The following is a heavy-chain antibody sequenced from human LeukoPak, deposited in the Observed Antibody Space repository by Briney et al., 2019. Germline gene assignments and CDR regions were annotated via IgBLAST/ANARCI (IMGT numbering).Heavy chain of an antibody. CDR1: GFTFSSYW. J-gene: IGHJ4*02. D-gene: IGHD5-18*01. CDR2: IKQDGSEK. Sequence: GGSLRLSCAASGFTFSSYWMTWVRQAPGKGLEWVASIKQDGSEKYYVDFVQGRFTISRDNAKNSLYLQMNSLRAEDTAVYYCARGDTAMVPFDYWGPGSLVTVSS. V-gene: IGHV3-7*04. CDR3: ARGDTAMVPFDY.